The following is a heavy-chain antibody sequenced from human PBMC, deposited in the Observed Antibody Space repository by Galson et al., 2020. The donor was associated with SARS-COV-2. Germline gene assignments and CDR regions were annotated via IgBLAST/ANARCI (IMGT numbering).Heavy chain of an antibody. CDR2: ISYDGSNK. D-gene: IGHD4-17*01. Sequence: GGSLRLSCAASGFTFSSYAMHWVRQAPGKGLEWVAVISYDGSNKYYADSVKGRFTISRDNSKNTLYLQMNSLRAEDTAVYYCAREDLSGDSFDYWGQRTLVTVSS. CDR3: AREDLSGDSFDY. CDR1: GFTFSSYA. J-gene: IGHJ4*02. V-gene: IGHV3-30*01.